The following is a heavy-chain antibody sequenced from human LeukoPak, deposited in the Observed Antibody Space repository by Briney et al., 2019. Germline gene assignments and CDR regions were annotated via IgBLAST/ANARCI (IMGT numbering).Heavy chain of an antibody. Sequence: PSGGSLRLSCEASGFTFSSYGMHWFRQAPGKGLEWVAVIWYDGSEKYYGDSVKGRFTISRDNSKNMLYLQMSSLRAEDTALYYCARSHRLLLPDYWGQGTLVTVSS. J-gene: IGHJ4*02. CDR2: IWYDGSEK. CDR3: ARSHRLLLPDY. V-gene: IGHV3-33*01. CDR1: GFTFSSYG. D-gene: IGHD2-21*02.